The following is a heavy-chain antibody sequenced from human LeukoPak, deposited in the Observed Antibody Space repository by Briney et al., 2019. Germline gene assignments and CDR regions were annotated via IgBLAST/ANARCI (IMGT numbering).Heavy chain of an antibody. V-gene: IGHV3-23*01. CDR1: GLTFSSYA. CDR3: ATYGAGTYVD. J-gene: IGHJ4*02. Sequence: GGSLRLSCAASGLTFSSYAMSWVRQAPGKGLEWVSAISGSGGSTYYADSGKGRFTISRDNSKNTVYLQMNSLRAEDTAVYYCATYGAGTYVDWGQGTLVTVSS. D-gene: IGHD3-10*01. CDR2: ISGSGGST.